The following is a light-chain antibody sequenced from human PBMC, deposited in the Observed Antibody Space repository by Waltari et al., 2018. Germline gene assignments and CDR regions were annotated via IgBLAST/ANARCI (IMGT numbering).Light chain of an antibody. J-gene: IGKJ5*01. Sequence: DIQMTQSPSTLSAFVGDSVSITCRASQSINNWLAWYQLKPGKAPKLLIYKASTLEIGVPSRFSGTGSGTEFTLTITNLQPDDFATYYCQQYETFTFGQGTRLEIK. V-gene: IGKV1-5*03. CDR2: KAS. CDR1: QSINNW. CDR3: QQYETFT.